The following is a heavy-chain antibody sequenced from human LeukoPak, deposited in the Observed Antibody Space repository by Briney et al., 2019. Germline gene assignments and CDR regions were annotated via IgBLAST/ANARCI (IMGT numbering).Heavy chain of an antibody. Sequence: GGSLRLSCAASGFTFSDYYMIWIRQAPGKGLEWVSFTSISSYRDYADSVKGRFTISRDNAKNSLYLQMNSLRAEDTAVYYCARDYGSGSYPLDYWGQGTLVTVSS. CDR3: ARDYGSGSYPLDY. D-gene: IGHD3-10*01. V-gene: IGHV3-69-1*01. J-gene: IGHJ4*02. CDR1: GFTFSDYY. CDR2: TSISSYR.